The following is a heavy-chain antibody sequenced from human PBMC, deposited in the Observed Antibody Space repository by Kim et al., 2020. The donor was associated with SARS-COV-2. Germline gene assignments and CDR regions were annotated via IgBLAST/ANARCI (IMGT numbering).Heavy chain of an antibody. D-gene: IGHD5-12*01. Sequence: GGSLRLSCAASGFTFSSYGMHWVRQAPGKGLEWVAVISYDGSNKYYADSVKGLFTISRDNSKNTLYLQMNSLRAEDTAVYYCAKFSVNSGYEPNFDYWGQGTLVTVSS. CDR2: ISYDGSNK. CDR1: GFTFSSYG. V-gene: IGHV3-30*18. J-gene: IGHJ4*02. CDR3: AKFSVNSGYEPNFDY.